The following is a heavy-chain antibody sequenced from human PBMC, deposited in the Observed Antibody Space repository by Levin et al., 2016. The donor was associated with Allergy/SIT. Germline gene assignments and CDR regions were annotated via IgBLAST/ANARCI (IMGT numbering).Heavy chain of an antibody. CDR3: ARDKGGTPGDFFDY. Sequence: SETLSLTCTVSGGSITSQYWSWIRQPPGEGLEWIGFIHYTGNTNYNPSLKSRVTISVDTSKNQFFLKLTSVTAADTAVYYCARDKGGTPGDFFDYWGQGTLVTVSS. CDR1: GGSITSQY. J-gene: IGHJ4*02. CDR2: IHYTGNT. V-gene: IGHV4-59*11. D-gene: IGHD1-1*01.